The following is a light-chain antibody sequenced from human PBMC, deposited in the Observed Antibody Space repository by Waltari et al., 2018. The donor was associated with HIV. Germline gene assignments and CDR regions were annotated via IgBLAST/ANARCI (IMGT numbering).Light chain of an antibody. V-gene: IGLV3-25*03. CDR2: KDT. CDR1: ALPKQS. Sequence: SYELTQPHSVSVSPGQTARITCSGDALPKQSACWYQQRPGQAPVLVIYKDTERPSGIPERFSGSSSGTTATLTIIGVQAQDEADYHCQSADSNASLWVFGGGTKLTVL. CDR3: QSADSNASLWV. J-gene: IGLJ3*02.